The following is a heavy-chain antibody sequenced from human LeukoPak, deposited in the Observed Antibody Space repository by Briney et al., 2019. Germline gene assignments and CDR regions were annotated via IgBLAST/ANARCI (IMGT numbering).Heavy chain of an antibody. D-gene: IGHD6-25*01. CDR1: GFTFSSYA. J-gene: IGHJ6*02. Sequence: HPGGSLRLSCAASGFTFSSYAMHWVRQAPGKGLEWVAVISYDGSNKYYADSVKGRFTISRDNSKNTLYLQMNSLRAEDTAVYYCARDIATVTTTYYYYGMDVWGQGTTVTVSS. CDR2: ISYDGSNK. V-gene: IGHV3-30-3*01. CDR3: ARDIATVTTTYYYYGMDV.